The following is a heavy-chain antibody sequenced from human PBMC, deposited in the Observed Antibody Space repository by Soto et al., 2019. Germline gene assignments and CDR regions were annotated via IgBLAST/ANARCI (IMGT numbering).Heavy chain of an antibody. D-gene: IGHD3-10*01. V-gene: IGHV1-69*06. CDR2: IIPIFGTA. Sequence: QVQLVQSGAEVKKPGSSVKVSCKASGGTFSSYAISWVRQAPGQGLEWMGGIIPIFGTANYAQKIQGRVTITADKSTSTAYMELSSLRSEVTAVYYCARSGVRGVSDWYFDLWGRGTLVTVSS. CDR1: GGTFSSYA. J-gene: IGHJ2*01. CDR3: ARSGVRGVSDWYFDL.